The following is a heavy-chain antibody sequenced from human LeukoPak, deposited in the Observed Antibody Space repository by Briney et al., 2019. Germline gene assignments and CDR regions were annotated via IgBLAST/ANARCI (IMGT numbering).Heavy chain of an antibody. Sequence: ASVTVSCTASGYTFTVYYMHWGRHAHGPGLEWMGWINPNSGGTNYAQKFQGRVTMTRDTSISTAYVEVGRLRSDDTAVYYCARYNGGYAFDYWGQGTLVTVSS. J-gene: IGHJ4*02. V-gene: IGHV1-2*02. CDR3: ARYNGGYAFDY. CDR1: GYTFTVYY. D-gene: IGHD5-12*01. CDR2: INPNSGGT.